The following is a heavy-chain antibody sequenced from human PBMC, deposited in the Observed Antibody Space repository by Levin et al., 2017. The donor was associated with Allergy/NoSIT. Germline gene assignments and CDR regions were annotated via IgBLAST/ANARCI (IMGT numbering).Heavy chain of an antibody. CDR2: ISWNSGSI. CDR1: GFTFDDYA. V-gene: IGHV3-9*01. D-gene: IGHD5-24*01. J-gene: IGHJ4*02. Sequence: GGSLRLSCAASGFTFDDYAMHWVRQAPGKGLEWVSGISWNSGSIGYADSVKGRFTISRDNAKNSLYLQMNSLRAEDTALYYCVKSWLQFAYFDYWGQGTLVTVSS. CDR3: VKSWLQFAYFDY.